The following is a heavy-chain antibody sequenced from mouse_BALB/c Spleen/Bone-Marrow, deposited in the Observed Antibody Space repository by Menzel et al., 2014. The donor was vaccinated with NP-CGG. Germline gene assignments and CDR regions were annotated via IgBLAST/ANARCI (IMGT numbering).Heavy chain of an antibody. J-gene: IGHJ2*01. D-gene: IGHD1-1*01. V-gene: IGHV5-15*02. CDR3: ARALAYGSSFDY. CDR2: ISNLAYSI. CDR1: GFTFSDYG. Sequence: EVKVEESGGGLVQPGGSRKLSCAASGFTFSDYGMAWVRQAPGKGPEWVAFISNLAYSIYYTGTVTGRFTISRENAKNTLYLEMSSLRSEDTAMYYCARALAYGSSFDYWGQGTTLTVSS.